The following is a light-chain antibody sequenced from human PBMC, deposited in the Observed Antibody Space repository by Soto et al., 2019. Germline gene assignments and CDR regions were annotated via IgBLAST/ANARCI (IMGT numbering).Light chain of an antibody. V-gene: IGKV1-5*01. J-gene: IGKJ1*01. CDR2: SAS. CDR1: QSSSNW. CDR3: QQHNNSPWT. Sequence: IQITQSPSTLRASLGDRVTITCRTKQSSSNWLAWYQQKPGTAPKVLIYSASTLHSGVPSRFSGSGSGTEFTLTISSLQPEDFAAYYCQQHNNSPWTFGQGTKVDIK.